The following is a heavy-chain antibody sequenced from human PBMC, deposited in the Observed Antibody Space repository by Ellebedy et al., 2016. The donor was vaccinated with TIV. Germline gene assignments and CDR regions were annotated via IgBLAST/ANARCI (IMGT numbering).Heavy chain of an antibody. Sequence: GESLKISCAASGFNFRSYWMAWVRQAPGKGLEWVANIYQDGSDQNYVDSVKGRFTISRDNANNLLFLQMNSLRAEDTAVYYCVRRGSYGDYAVQVNSWFDPWGRGTLVTVSS. D-gene: IGHD4-17*01. CDR1: GFNFRSYW. CDR3: VRRGSYGDYAVQVNSWFDP. J-gene: IGHJ5*02. CDR2: IYQDGSDQ. V-gene: IGHV3-7*01.